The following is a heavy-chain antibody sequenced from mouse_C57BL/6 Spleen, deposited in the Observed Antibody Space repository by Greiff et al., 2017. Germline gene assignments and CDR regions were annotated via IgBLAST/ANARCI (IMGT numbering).Heavy chain of an antibody. D-gene: IGHD2-4*01. CDR2: ISSGSSTI. CDR3: AGEDYDEIY. V-gene: IGHV5-17*01. J-gene: IGHJ2*01. CDR1: GFTFSDYG. Sequence: EVQLQQSGGGLVKPGGSLKLSCAASGFTFSDYGMHWVRQAPEKGLEWVAYISSGSSTIYYADTVKGRFTISRDNAKNTLFLQMTSLRSEDTAMYYCAGEDYDEIYWGQGTTLTVSS.